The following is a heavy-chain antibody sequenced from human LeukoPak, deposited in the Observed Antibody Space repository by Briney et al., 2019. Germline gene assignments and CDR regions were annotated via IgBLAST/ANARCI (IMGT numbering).Heavy chain of an antibody. CDR2: ISNSGSTI. CDR1: GFIFSSYE. V-gene: IGHV3-48*03. CDR3: AKGVEYYYYYYYMDV. J-gene: IGHJ6*03. Sequence: GGSLRLSCAASGFIFSSYEMSWVRHVPGKGLEWISYISNSGSTIYYADSVKGRFTISRDNARNSLYLQMSSLRAEDTAVYYCAKGVEYYYYYYYMDVWGKGTTVTVSS.